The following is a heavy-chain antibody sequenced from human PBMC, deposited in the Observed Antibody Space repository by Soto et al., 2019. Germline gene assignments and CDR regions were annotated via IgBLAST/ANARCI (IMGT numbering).Heavy chain of an antibody. V-gene: IGHV5-51*01. CDR1: GYTFNSYW. CDR2: IYPGDSDT. CDR3: ARHVAVAGTGWYFDL. Sequence: GESLKISCKGSGYTFNSYWIGWVRQMPGKGLEWMGLIYPGDSDTRYNPSFQGQVTISADKSITTAYVQWSSLKASDTVIYYCARHVAVAGTGWYFDLWGRGTLVTVSS. J-gene: IGHJ2*01. D-gene: IGHD6-19*01.